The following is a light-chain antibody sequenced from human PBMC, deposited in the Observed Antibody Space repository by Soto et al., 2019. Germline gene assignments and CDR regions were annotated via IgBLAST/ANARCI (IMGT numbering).Light chain of an antibody. V-gene: IGLV2-8*01. CDR2: GVS. J-gene: IGLJ2*01. CDR1: SSDVGGYNY. Sequence: QSALTQPPSASGSPGQSVTISCTGTSSDVGGYNYVSWYQQHPGKAPKLMIYGVSKRPSGVPDRFSGSKSGNTASLTVSGLQAEDEADYYCSSYAGSNNWVVFGGGTKLTVL. CDR3: SSYAGSNNWVV.